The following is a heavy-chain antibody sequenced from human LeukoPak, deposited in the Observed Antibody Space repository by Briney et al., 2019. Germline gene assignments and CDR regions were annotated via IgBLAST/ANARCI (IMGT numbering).Heavy chain of an antibody. V-gene: IGHV4-59*01. CDR3: ARDYYGDFYFDY. CDR1: GGSISSYY. CDR2: IYYSGST. J-gene: IGHJ4*02. D-gene: IGHD4-17*01. Sequence: SETLSLTCTVSGGSISSYYWSWIRRPPGKGLEWIGYIYYSGSTNYNPSLKSRVTISVDTSKNQFSLKLSSVTAADTAVYYCARDYYGDFYFDYWGQGTLVTVSS.